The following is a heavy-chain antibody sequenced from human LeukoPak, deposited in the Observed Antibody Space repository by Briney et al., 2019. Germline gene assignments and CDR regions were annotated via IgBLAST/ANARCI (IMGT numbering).Heavy chain of an antibody. CDR2: INHSGST. D-gene: IGHD5-18*01. CDR1: GGSFSGYY. Sequence: SETLSLTCAVYGGSFSGYYWSWIRQPPGKGLEWIGEINHSGSTNYNPSLKSRVTISVDTSKNQFSLKLSSVTAADTAVYYCARATSRDSYGSQFDYWGQGTLVTVSS. J-gene: IGHJ4*02. V-gene: IGHV4-34*01. CDR3: ARATSRDSYGSQFDY.